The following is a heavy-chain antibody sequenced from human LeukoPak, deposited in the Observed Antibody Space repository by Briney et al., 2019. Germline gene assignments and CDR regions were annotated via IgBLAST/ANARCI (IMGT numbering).Heavy chain of an antibody. CDR2: ISAYNGNT. V-gene: IGHV1-18*01. D-gene: IGHD1-1*01. CDR3: ARAYNWNDPPYLYCYYYYGMDV. J-gene: IGHJ6*02. Sequence: ASVKVSCKASGYTFTSYGISWVRQAPGLGLEWMGWISAYNGNTNYAQKLQGRVTMTTDTSTSTAYMELRSLRSDDTAVYYCARAYNWNDPPYLYCYYYYGMDVWGQGTTVTVSS. CDR1: GYTFTSYG.